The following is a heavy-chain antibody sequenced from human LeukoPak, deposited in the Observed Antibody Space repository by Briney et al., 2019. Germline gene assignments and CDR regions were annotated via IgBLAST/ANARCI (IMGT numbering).Heavy chain of an antibody. D-gene: IGHD6-19*01. CDR3: ANALHSKGWSRNFDY. CDR2: IRYDGSTQ. V-gene: IGHV3-30*02. Sequence: GGSLRLSCAASGFTFSSYGMHWVRQAPGKGLEWVAYIRYDGSTQSYGDSVKGRFSISRDNSKNTLFLHMNTLRVADTAVYYCANALHSKGWSRNFDYWGQGTLVTVSS. CDR1: GFTFSSYG. J-gene: IGHJ4*02.